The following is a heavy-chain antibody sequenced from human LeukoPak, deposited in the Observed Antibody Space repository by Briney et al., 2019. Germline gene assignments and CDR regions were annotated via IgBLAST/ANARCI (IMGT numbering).Heavy chain of an antibody. CDR3: ARTSHRGADAFDI. J-gene: IGHJ3*02. CDR2: ISAYNGNT. D-gene: IGHD3-10*01. V-gene: IGHV1-18*01. Sequence: ASVKVSCKASGYTFTSYGISWVRQAPGQGLEWMGWISAYNGNTNYAQKLQGRVTMTTDTSTSTVYMELRSLRSDDTAVYYCARTSHRGADAFDIWGQGTLVTVSS. CDR1: GYTFTSYG.